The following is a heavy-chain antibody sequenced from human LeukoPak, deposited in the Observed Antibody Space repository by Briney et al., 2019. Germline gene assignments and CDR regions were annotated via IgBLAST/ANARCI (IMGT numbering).Heavy chain of an antibody. D-gene: IGHD3-10*01. CDR2: INHSGST. Sequence: PSETLSLTCTVSGGSISSSSYYWGWIRQPPGKGLEWIGEINHSGSTNYNPSLKSRVTISVDTSKNQFSLKLSSVTAADTAVYYCARRRRNYGSGKGPINWFDPWGQGTLVTVSS. J-gene: IGHJ5*02. CDR3: ARRRRNYGSGKGPINWFDP. V-gene: IGHV4-39*07. CDR1: GGSISSSSYY.